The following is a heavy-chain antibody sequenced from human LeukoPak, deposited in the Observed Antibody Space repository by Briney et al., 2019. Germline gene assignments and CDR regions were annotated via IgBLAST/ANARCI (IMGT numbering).Heavy chain of an antibody. V-gene: IGHV3-23*01. CDR3: AKARGIFQRFDY. D-gene: IGHD2-15*01. CDR2: ISDST. Sequence: GGSLRLSCAASGCTFSSYAMNWVRQAPGKGLEWVSGISDSTYYADSVKGRFTISRDNSKNTLYLQMNSLRAEDTAVYYCAKARGIFQRFDYWGQGTLVTVSS. CDR1: GCTFSSYA. J-gene: IGHJ4*02.